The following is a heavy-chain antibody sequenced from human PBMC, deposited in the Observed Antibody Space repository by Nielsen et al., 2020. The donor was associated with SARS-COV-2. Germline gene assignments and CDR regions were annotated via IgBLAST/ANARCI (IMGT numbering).Heavy chain of an antibody. CDR3: ARDLRPLIRGMSKEPLKNYAMDV. CDR2: MSYDASTE. J-gene: IGHJ6*02. CDR1: GFSLSNYA. V-gene: IGHV3-30-3*01. D-gene: IGHD3-10*01. Sequence: GESLKISCTGSGFSLSNYAVHWVRQAPGKGLEWVAVMSYDASTEYYADSMQGRCTISRDNSKRTVYLQMKSLRGEDTAVYYCARDLRPLIRGMSKEPLKNYAMDVWGQGTTVIVSS.